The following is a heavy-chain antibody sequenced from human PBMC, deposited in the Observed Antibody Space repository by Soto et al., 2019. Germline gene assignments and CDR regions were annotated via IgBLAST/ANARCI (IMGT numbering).Heavy chain of an antibody. D-gene: IGHD4-17*01. Sequence: RGESLKISCMGSGYNFTTYWIGWVRQMPGKGLEWMGIIYPGDSDTRYSPSFQGQVTISADKSISTAYLQWSSLKASDTAMYYCARHADHGDYFGGFDFWGQGTMVTVSS. CDR1: GYNFTTYW. V-gene: IGHV5-51*01. J-gene: IGHJ3*01. CDR2: IYPGDSDT. CDR3: ARHADHGDYFGGFDF.